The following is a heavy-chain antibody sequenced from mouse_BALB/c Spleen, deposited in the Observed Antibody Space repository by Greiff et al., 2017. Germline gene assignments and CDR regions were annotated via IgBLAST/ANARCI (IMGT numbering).Heavy chain of an antibody. J-gene: IGHJ2*01. V-gene: IGHV5-4*02. Sequence: EVKLQESGGGLVKPGGSLKLSCAASGFTFSDYYMYWVRQTPEKRLEWVATISDGGSYTYYPDSVKGRFTISRDNAKNNLYLQMSSLKSEDTAMYYCARGDGYYFDYWGQGTTLTVSS. CDR3: ARGDGYYFDY. CDR1: GFTFSDYY. CDR2: ISDGGSYT. D-gene: IGHD2-3*01.